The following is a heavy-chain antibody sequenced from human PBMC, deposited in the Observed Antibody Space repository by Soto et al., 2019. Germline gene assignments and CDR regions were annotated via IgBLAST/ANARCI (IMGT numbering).Heavy chain of an antibody. V-gene: IGHV4-30-4*08. D-gene: IGHD2-15*01. CDR3: ARGYGGSRGGAFDI. Sequence: QVQLQESGPGLVKPSQTLSLTCTVSGHSIGTGNYYWSWIRQLPGKGLEWIGYFFYSGTTYYMSSLQSRVSISVDRSENQLSLTLNSVTAADTAVYYCARGYGGSRGGAFDIWGQGKMVSVSS. J-gene: IGHJ3*02. CDR1: GHSIGTGNYY. CDR2: FFYSGTT.